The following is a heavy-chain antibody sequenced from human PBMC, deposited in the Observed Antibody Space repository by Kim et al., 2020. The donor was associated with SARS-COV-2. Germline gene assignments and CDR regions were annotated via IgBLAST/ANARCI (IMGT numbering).Heavy chain of an antibody. J-gene: IGHJ4*02. CDR2: ISSDTTNI. CDR1: GFTFSSHS. Sequence: GGSLRHSCAASGFTFSSHSMNWVRQAPGKGLEWVSHISSDTTNIYYADSVKGRFTISRDNAKNSLYLQMNTLRDEDTALYYCAFWFGRSLYLGPFDLWGQGTLVTVSS. D-gene: IGHD3-10*01. V-gene: IGHV3-48*02. CDR3: AFWFGRSLYLGPFDL.